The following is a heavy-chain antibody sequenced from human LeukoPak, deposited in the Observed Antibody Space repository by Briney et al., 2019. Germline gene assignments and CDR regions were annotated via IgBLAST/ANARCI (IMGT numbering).Heavy chain of an antibody. CDR2: IFRTGST. V-gene: IGHV4-39*02. J-gene: IGHJ5*01. D-gene: IGHD3-10*01. Sequence: SETLSLTCTVSGVSISSSNSYWGWIRQPPGKGLEWIGSIFRTGSTYYSASLKSRVSISVDTSKNHIALKLTSVTAADTAVYFCARRVGFYGSGSLNYFDPWGQGILVSAS. CDR1: GVSISSSNSY. CDR3: ARRVGFYGSGSLNYFDP.